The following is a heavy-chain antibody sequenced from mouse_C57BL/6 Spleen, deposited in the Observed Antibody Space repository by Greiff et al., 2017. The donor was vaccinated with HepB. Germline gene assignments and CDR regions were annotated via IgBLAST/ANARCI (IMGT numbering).Heavy chain of an antibody. CDR1: GYTFTSYW. V-gene: IGHV1-52*01. Sequence: QVQLQQPGAELVRPGSSVKLSCMASGYTFTSYWMNWVKQRPIQGLEWIGNIDPTYSDTHYNQKFKDKATLTVYKSSSTAYMQLSRLTSEDAAVYYCARGDYSTPWCAYWGQGTLVTVSA. D-gene: IGHD2-5*01. CDR3: ARGDYSTPWCAY. J-gene: IGHJ3*01. CDR2: IDPTYSDT.